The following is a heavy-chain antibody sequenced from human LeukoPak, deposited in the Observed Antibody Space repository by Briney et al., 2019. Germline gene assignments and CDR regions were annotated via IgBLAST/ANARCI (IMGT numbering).Heavy chain of an antibody. CDR3: AKEYRYYGSTYYFDY. V-gene: IGHV3-30*18. CDR1: GFTFSSYG. CDR2: ISYDGSNK. D-gene: IGHD3-10*01. Sequence: PGGSLRLSCAASGFTFSSYGMHWVRQAPDKGLEWVAVISYDGSNKYYADSVKGRFTISRDNSKNTLYLQMNSLRAEDTAVYYCAKEYRYYGSTYYFDYWGQGTLVTVSS. J-gene: IGHJ4*02.